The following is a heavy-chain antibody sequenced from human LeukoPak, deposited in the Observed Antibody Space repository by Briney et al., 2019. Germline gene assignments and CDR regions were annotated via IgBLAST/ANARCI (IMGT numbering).Heavy chain of an antibody. CDR1: GFTFSSYA. CDR3: AKDLQSSWYVHYFDY. J-gene: IGHJ4*02. V-gene: IGHV3-23*01. Sequence: GGSLRLSCAASGFTFSSYAMSWVRQAPGKGLEWVSAISGSGGSTYYADSVKGRFTVSRDNSKNTLYLQMNSLRAEDTAVYYCAKDLQSSWYVHYFDYWGQGTLVTVSS. D-gene: IGHD6-13*01. CDR2: ISGSGGST.